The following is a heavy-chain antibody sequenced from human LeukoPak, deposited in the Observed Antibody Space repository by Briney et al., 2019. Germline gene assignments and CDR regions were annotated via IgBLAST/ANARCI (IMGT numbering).Heavy chain of an antibody. Sequence: GGSLRLSCAASGFTFSSYSMNWVRQAPGKGLEWVSGIGSNSVPTVYADSMKGRFTISRDNSKSMLYLQMDSLRVEDTAVYYCAKHCSGYCNTASEKRFDPWGQGTLVTVSS. CDR1: GFTFSSYS. V-gene: IGHV3-23*01. CDR2: IGSNSVPT. CDR3: AKHCSGYCNTASEKRFDP. J-gene: IGHJ5*02. D-gene: IGHD2-2*03.